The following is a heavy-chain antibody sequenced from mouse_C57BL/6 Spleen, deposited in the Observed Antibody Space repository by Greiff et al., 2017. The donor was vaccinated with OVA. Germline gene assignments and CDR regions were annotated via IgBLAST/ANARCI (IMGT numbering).Heavy chain of an antibody. D-gene: IGHD1-1*01. J-gene: IGHJ3*01. CDR2: IYPGDGDT. Sequence: QVQLQQSGPELVKPGASVKISCKASGYAFSSSWMNWVKQRPGKGLEWIGRIYPGDGDTNYNGKFKGKATLTADKSSSTAYMQLSSLTSEDSAVYFCARFTVASLPYWGQGTLVTVSA. CDR3: ARFTVASLPY. CDR1: GYAFSSSW. V-gene: IGHV1-82*01.